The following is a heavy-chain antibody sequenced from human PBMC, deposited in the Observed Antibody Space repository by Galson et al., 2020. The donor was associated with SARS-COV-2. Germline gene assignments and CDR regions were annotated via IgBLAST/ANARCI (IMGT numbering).Heavy chain of an antibody. CDR2: IYSSGNT. CDR1: GDSISGYF. D-gene: IGHD2-2*01. Sequence: ETSETLSLTCTVSGDSISGYFSAWIRQTPGKTLEWIAYIYSSGNTNYNPSLKSRVAISIDASKKQFSLELRSVTAADTAVYYCARERPFCSSTSCFFGDGMDIWGQGITVTVSS. V-gene: IGHV4-59*01. J-gene: IGHJ6*02. CDR3: ARERPFCSSTSCFFGDGMDI.